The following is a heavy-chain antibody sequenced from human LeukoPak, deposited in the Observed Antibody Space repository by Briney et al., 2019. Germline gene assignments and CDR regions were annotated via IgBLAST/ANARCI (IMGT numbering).Heavy chain of an antibody. CDR1: GGSISSSYYY. V-gene: IGHV4-39*01. CDR3: ASHYGP. D-gene: IGHD3-10*01. Sequence: SETLSLTCTVSGGSISSSYYYWGWVRQPPGTGMEWIGSIYDSGSTYYNPSLKSRVTISVDTSKNQFSLKLNSVNAADKAVDSGASHYGPWGQGTLVTVSS. CDR2: IYDSGST. J-gene: IGHJ5*02.